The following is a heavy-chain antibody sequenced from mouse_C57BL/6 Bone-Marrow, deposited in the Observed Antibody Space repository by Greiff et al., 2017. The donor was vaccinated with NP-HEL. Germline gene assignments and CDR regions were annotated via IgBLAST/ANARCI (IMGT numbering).Heavy chain of an antibody. J-gene: IGHJ3*01. D-gene: IGHD1-1*01. CDR2: INPNNGGT. V-gene: IGHV1-22*01. CDR1: GYTFTDYN. CDR3: ARLLRFFAD. Sequence: VQLQPSGPELVKPGASVKMSCKASGYTFTDYNMHWVKQSHGKSLEWIGYINPNNGGTSSNQKFTGKATLTVNTSSRTAYMELSSPTSDDSAVYYCARLLRFFADWGQGTLVTGSA.